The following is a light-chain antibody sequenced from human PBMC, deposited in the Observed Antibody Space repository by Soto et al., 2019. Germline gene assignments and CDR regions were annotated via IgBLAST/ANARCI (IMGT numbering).Light chain of an antibody. Sequence: QPVLTQPPSVSGAPGQRVTISCTGSSSNIGAGYDVHWYQQLPGTAPKLLIYGNSNRPSGVPDRFSGSKSGTSASLAITGLHAEDEADYYCQSYDSSLSGSGAVFGGGTQLTVL. J-gene: IGLJ7*01. CDR2: GNS. V-gene: IGLV1-40*01. CDR3: QSYDSSLSGSGAV. CDR1: SSNIGAGYD.